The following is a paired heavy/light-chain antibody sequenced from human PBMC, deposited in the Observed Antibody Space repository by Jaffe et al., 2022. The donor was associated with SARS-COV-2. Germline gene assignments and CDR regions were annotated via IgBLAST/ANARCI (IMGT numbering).Heavy chain of an antibody. CDR1: GFTFSDYF. Sequence: QVQLVESGGGLVKPGGSLRLSCAASGFTFSDYFMKWVRQAPGKGLEWLSYITSSDSAIYYADSVKGRFTISRDNAKNSLYLQMNSLRAEDTAVYYCARGRRYSGTLIDYWGQGTLVTVSS. CDR3: ARGRRYSGTLIDY. J-gene: IGHJ4*02. CDR2: ITSSDSAI. D-gene: IGHD1-26*01. V-gene: IGHV3-11*01.
Light chain of an antibody. CDR1: SSDVGGYKF. CDR3: SSYTSSRTLV. J-gene: IGLJ1*01. Sequence: QSALTQPASVSGSPGQSITISCTGTSSDVGGYKFVSWYQQHPGKVPKLMIYDVSDRPSGVSDRFSGSKSDNTASLTISGLQAEDEADYYCSSYTSSRTLVFGTGTTVTVL. CDR2: DVS. V-gene: IGLV2-14*01.